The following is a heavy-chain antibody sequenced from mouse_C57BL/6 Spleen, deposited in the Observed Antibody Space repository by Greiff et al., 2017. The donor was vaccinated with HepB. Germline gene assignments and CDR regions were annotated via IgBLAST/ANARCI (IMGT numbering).Heavy chain of an antibody. D-gene: IGHD1-1*01. J-gene: IGHJ2*01. CDR3: ARSWTTVVARDY. Sequence: QVQLKESGAELARPGASVKLSCKASGYTFTSYGISWVKQRTGQGLEWIGEIYPRSGNTYYNEKFKGKATLTADKSSSTAYMELRSLTSEDSAVYFCARSWTTVVARDYWGQGTTLTVSS. CDR1: GYTFTSYG. V-gene: IGHV1-81*01. CDR2: IYPRSGNT.